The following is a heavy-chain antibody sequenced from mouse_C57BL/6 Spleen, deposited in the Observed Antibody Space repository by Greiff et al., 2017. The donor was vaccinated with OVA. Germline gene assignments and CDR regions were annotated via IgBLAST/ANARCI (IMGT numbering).Heavy chain of an antibody. CDR1: GYTFTSYW. Sequence: QVQLQQPGAELVRPGSSVKLSCKASGYTFTSYWMDWVKQRPGQGLEWIGNIYPSDSETHYNQKFKDKATLTVDKSSSTAYMQLSSLTSEDSAVYYCARGDYYYGSSLFDYWGKGTTLTVSS. J-gene: IGHJ2*01. CDR3: ARGDYYYGSSLFDY. D-gene: IGHD1-1*01. V-gene: IGHV1-61*01. CDR2: IYPSDSET.